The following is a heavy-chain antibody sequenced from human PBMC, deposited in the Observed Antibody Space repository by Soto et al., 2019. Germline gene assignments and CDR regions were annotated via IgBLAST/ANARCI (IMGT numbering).Heavy chain of an antibody. CDR1: GLTVSSSL. J-gene: IGHJ4*02. CDR3: ASRPPGYCTGASCPFDY. D-gene: IGHD2-8*02. V-gene: IGHV3-66*01. Sequence: EVQLVQSGGGLVQPGGSQRLSCAVSGLTVSSSLMSWVRQAPGKGLEWVSSVYSGDSTYYADSVKGRFTISTDNFRNTLYLQMNSLTAEDTAVYYCASRPPGYCTGASCPFDYWGQGTLVTVSS. CDR2: VYSGDST.